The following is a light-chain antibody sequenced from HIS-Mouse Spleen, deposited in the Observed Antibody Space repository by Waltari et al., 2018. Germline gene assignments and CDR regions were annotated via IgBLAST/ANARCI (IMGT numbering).Light chain of an antibody. J-gene: IGLJ1*01. CDR3: SSYTSSSTYV. V-gene: IGLV2-14*03. CDR1: SSDVGGYTS. Sequence: QSALTQPASVSGSPGQSITISCTGTSSDVGGYTSVSWYQHHPGKAPKLMIYDVSIRPSGVSNRFSGSKSGNTASLTISGLQAEDEADYYCSSYTSSSTYVFGTGTKVTVL. CDR2: DVS.